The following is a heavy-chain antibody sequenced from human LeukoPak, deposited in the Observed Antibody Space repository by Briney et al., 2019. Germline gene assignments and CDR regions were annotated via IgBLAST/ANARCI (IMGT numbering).Heavy chain of an antibody. CDR3: ARRFPYSSSWDFDY. Sequence: GGSLRLSCAASGFTVSSNYMSWVRQAPGKGLEWVSVIYSGGSTYYADSVKGRFTISRDNSKNTLYLQMNSLRVEDTAVYYCARRFPYSSSWDFDYWGQGTLVTVSS. CDR1: GFTVSSNY. CDR2: IYSGGST. J-gene: IGHJ4*02. V-gene: IGHV3-53*01. D-gene: IGHD6-13*01.